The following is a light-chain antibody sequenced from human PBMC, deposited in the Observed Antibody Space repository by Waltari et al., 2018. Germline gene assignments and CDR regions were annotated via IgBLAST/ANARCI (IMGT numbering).Light chain of an antibody. CDR1: VLAKKY. V-gene: IGLV3-27*01. CDR3: YSAAGVPWL. Sequence: DLTQPSSLSVSPGQTATINCSGDVLAKKYARWFQQKSGQAPVLVIYKDKLRPSGIPERFSGFRSGTTVTLTITGAQLEDEGDYYCYSAAGVPWLFGGGTKLTAL. CDR2: KDK. J-gene: IGLJ3*02.